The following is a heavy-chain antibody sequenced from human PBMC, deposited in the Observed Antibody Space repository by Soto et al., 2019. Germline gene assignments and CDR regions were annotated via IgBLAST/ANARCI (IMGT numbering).Heavy chain of an antibody. D-gene: IGHD4-17*01. V-gene: IGHV3-23*01. Sequence: GGSLRLSCAASGFLFSDYAMSWVRQAPGQGLECVSTITNTGGKTYYADSVKGRFTISRDNSRNTLFLQMSSLRAEDTAVYYCAKTTNQLPLHDYGDRLDYWGQGTLVTVSS. CDR2: ITNTGGKT. CDR1: GFLFSDYA. J-gene: IGHJ4*02. CDR3: AKTTNQLPLHDYGDRLDY.